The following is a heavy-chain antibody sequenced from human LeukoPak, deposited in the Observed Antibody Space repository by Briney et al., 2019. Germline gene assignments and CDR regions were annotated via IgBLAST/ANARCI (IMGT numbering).Heavy chain of an antibody. CDR3: ARGFRNYYDSSGFFDY. J-gene: IGHJ4*02. CDR2: IKQDGSEK. Sequence: GGSLILSCSASGFSFSSYWMSWGRHPLPGELEWVANIKQDGSEKYYVDSVKGRFTISRDNAKNSLYLQMNSLRAEDTAVYYCARGFRNYYDSSGFFDYWGQGTLVTVSS. D-gene: IGHD3-22*01. CDR1: GFSFSSYW. V-gene: IGHV3-7*01.